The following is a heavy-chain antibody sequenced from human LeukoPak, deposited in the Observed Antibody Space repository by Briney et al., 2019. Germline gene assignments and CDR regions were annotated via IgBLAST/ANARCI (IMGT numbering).Heavy chain of an antibody. CDR1: GGTFSSYA. J-gene: IGHJ4*02. D-gene: IGHD2-15*01. CDR2: IIPIFGTA. V-gene: IGHV1-69*13. CDR3: AREYCSGGSCPFDY. Sequence: GASVKVSCKGSGGTFSSYAISWVRQAPGQGLEWMGGIIPIFGTANYAQKFQGRVTITADESTSTAYMELSSLRSEDTAVYYCAREYCSGGSCPFDYWGQGTLVTVSS.